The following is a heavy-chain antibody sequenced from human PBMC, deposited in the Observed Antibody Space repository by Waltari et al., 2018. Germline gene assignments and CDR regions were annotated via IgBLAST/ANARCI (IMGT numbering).Heavy chain of an antibody. CDR1: GFTFSSYS. V-gene: IGHV3-21*01. J-gene: IGHJ4*02. CDR3: ARPFSSSSGYFDY. Sequence: EVQLVESGGGLVKPGGSLRLSCAASGFTFSSYSMNWVRQAPGKGLEWVSSISSSSSYIYYADSVKGRFTISRDNAKNSLYLQMNSLRAEDTAVYYCARPFSSSSGYFDYWGQGTLVTVSS. D-gene: IGHD6-6*01. CDR2: ISSSSSYI.